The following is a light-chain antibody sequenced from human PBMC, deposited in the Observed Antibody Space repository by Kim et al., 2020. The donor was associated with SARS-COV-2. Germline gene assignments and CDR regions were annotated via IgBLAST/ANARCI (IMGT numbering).Light chain of an antibody. CDR1: QGVSGRY. CDR2: VVS. Sequence: SLGERATLACRGSQGVSGRYLAWYKKKPGKAPRRCTYVVSSRATGIPDRFSGRGSGKDFTFTISRLELEDFAVYYCQQYGSAPPYSFGQGTKLE. CDR3: QQYGSAPPYS. V-gene: IGKV3-20*01. J-gene: IGKJ2*03.